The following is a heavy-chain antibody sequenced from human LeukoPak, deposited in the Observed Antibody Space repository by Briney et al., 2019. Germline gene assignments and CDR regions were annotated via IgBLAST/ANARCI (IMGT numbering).Heavy chain of an antibody. Sequence: PGGSLRLSCAASGFTFSNYAMSWVRQAPGKGLEWVSSISGSGGSTYYADSVKGRFTISRDNSKNTLYLQMNSLRGEDTAVYYCAKDREGTIADYFDYWGQGTLVTVSS. CDR3: AKDREGTIADYFDY. CDR2: ISGSGGST. D-gene: IGHD1-7*01. J-gene: IGHJ4*02. CDR1: GFTFSNYA. V-gene: IGHV3-23*01.